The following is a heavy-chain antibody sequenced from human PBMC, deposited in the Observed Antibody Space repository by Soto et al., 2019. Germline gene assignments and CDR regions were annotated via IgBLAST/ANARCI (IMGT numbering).Heavy chain of an antibody. CDR1: GYTFTGYY. CDR2: INPNSGGT. V-gene: IGHV1-2*04. Sequence: ASVKVSCKASGYTFTGYYMHWVRQAPGQGLEWMGWINPNSGGTNYAQKFQGWVTMTRDTSISTAYMELSRLRSDDTAVYYCARSDSSGWVSEGPWGQGTLVTVSS. CDR3: ARSDSSGWVSEGP. D-gene: IGHD6-19*01. J-gene: IGHJ5*02.